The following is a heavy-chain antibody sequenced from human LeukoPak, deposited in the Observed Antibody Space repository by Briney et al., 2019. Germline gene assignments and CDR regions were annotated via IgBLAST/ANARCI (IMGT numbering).Heavy chain of an antibody. CDR2: ISYDGSNK. V-gene: IGHV3-30*18. CDR3: AKVKAFGYSYGYTSYYFDY. D-gene: IGHD5-18*01. Sequence: GRSLGLSCAASGFTFSSYGMHWVRQAPGKGLEWVAVISYDGSNKYYADSVKGRFTISRDNSKNTLYLQMNSLRAEDTAVYYCAKVKAFGYSYGYTSYYFDYWGQGTLVTVSS. J-gene: IGHJ4*02. CDR1: GFTFSSYG.